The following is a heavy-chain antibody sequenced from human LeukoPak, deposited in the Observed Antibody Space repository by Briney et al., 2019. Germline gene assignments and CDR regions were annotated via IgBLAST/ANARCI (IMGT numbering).Heavy chain of an antibody. CDR2: ISGSGGST. CDR1: GFTFSSYA. J-gene: IGHJ4*02. D-gene: IGHD3-22*01. Sequence: QTWGSLRLSCAASGFTFSSYAMSWVRQAPGKGLEWVSAISGSGGSTYYADSVKGRFTISRDNSKNTLYLQMNSLRAEDTAVYYCAKFVLVHTKTFYDSSGPDYWGQGTLLTVSS. V-gene: IGHV3-23*01. CDR3: AKFVLVHTKTFYDSSGPDY.